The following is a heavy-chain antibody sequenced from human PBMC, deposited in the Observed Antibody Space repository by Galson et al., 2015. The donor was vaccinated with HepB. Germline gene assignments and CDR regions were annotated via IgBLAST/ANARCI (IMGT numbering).Heavy chain of an antibody. V-gene: IGHV3-48*02. Sequence: SLRLSCAASGFTFSSYSMNWVRQAPGKGLEWVSYVSSSSSTIYYADSVKGRFTISRDNAKNSLYLQMNSLRDEDTAVYYCARDRRGSRKAFDYWGQGTLVTVSS. J-gene: IGHJ4*02. CDR1: GFTFSSYS. CDR3: ARDRRGSRKAFDY. CDR2: VSSSSSTI. D-gene: IGHD6-13*01.